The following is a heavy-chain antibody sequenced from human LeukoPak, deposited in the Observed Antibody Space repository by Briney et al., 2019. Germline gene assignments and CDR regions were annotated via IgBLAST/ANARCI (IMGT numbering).Heavy chain of an antibody. Sequence: GGSLRLSCAASGFTFSSYAMHWVRQAPGEGLEWVAVISYDGSNKYYADSVKGRFTISRDNSKNTLYLQMNSLRAEDTAVYYCARDGGTPPLDAFDIWGQGTMVTVSS. J-gene: IGHJ3*02. V-gene: IGHV3-30-3*01. D-gene: IGHD1-1*01. CDR1: GFTFSSYA. CDR2: ISYDGSNK. CDR3: ARDGGTPPLDAFDI.